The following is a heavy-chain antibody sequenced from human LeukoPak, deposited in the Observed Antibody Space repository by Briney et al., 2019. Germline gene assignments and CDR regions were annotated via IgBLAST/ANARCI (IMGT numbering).Heavy chain of an antibody. D-gene: IGHD6-13*01. CDR3: ARLLAAAGPGNWFDP. CDR2: ISSSSSYI. J-gene: IGHJ5*02. V-gene: IGHV3-21*01. Sequence: GGSLRLSCAASGFTFSSYSMNWVRQAPGKGLEWASSISSSSSYIYYADSVKGRFTISRDNAKNSLYLQMNSLRAEDTAVYYCARLLAAAGPGNWFDPWGQGTLVTVSS. CDR1: GFTFSSYS.